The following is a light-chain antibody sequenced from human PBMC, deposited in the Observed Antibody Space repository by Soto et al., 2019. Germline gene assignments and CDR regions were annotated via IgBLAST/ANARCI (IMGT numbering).Light chain of an antibody. CDR3: CSYAGSSTFPYV. CDR1: SSDVGSYNL. V-gene: IGLV2-23*02. Sequence: LTQPASVSGSPGQSITISCTGTSSDVGSYNLVSWYQQHPGKAPKLMIYEVSKRPSGVSNRFSGSKSGNTASLTISGLQAEDEADYYCCSYAGSSTFPYVFGTGTKVTVL. J-gene: IGLJ1*01. CDR2: EVS.